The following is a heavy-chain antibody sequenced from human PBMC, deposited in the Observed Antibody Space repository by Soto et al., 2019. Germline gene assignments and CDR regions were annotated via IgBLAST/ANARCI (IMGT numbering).Heavy chain of an antibody. CDR1: GFTFDDYG. J-gene: IGHJ3*02. V-gene: IGHV3-9*01. Sequence: EVQLVESGGGLVQPGRSLRLSCAASGFTFDDYGMHWVRQAPGKGLEWVSGISLNSNTVAYADSVKGRFTISRDNAKKSLYLQMNSLIPEDTALYYCAKTPEQVIGLGAFDMWGQGTMGTVSS. CDR2: ISLNSNTV. CDR3: AKTPEQVIGLGAFDM. D-gene: IGHD2-21*01.